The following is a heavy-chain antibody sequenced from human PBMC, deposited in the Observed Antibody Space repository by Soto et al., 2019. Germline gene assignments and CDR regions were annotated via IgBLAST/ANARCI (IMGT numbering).Heavy chain of an antibody. CDR3: ARGGYCSSTSCYSLDY. CDR2: IYSGGST. J-gene: IGHJ4*02. CDR1: GFTVSSNY. V-gene: IGHV3-53*04. D-gene: IGHD2-2*01. Sequence: GGSLRLSCAASGFTVSSNYMSWVRQAPGKGLEWVSVIYSGGSTYYADSVKGRFTISRHNSKNTLYLQMNSLRAEDTAVYYCARGGYCSSTSCYSLDYWGQGTLVTVSS.